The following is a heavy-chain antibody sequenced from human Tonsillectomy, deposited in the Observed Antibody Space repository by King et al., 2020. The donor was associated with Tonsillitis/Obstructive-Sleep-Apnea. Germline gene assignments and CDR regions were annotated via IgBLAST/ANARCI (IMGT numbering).Heavy chain of an antibody. Sequence: QLPESGPGLVKPSETLSLTCTVSGGSISSYYWSWIRQPPGKGLEWIGYIYYSGSTNYNPSLKSRVTISVDTSKNQFSLKLSSVTAADTAVYYCARLTHGFDYWGQGTLVTVSS. V-gene: IGHV4-59*08. CDR2: IYYSGST. CDR3: ARLTHGFDY. J-gene: IGHJ4*02. CDR1: GGSISSYY.